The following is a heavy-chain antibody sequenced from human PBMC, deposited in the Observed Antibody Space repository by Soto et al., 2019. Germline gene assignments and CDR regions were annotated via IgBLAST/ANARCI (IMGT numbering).Heavy chain of an antibody. CDR2: IYYSGST. CDR3: ARDPYYDSSGYT. CDR1: GGSISSGDYY. Sequence: SETLSLTCTVSGGSISSGDYYLRWIRQPPGKGLEWIGYIYYSGSTYYNPSLKSRVTISVDTSKNQFSLKLSSVTAADTAVYYCARDPYYDSSGYTWGQGTLVTVSS. V-gene: IGHV4-30-4*01. J-gene: IGHJ4*02. D-gene: IGHD3-22*01.